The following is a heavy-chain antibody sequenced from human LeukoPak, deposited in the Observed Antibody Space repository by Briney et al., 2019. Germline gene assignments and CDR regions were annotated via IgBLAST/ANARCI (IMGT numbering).Heavy chain of an antibody. CDR3: AREVYDYGDSRPFDY. Sequence: SETLSLTCTVSGYSISRGYYWGWIRQPPGQGLEWIGGIYHSGSTYHNPSLKSRVTISVDTSKNQFSLKLSSVTAADTAVYYCAREVYDYGDSRPFDYWGQGTLVTVSS. CDR2: IYHSGST. V-gene: IGHV4-38-2*02. D-gene: IGHD4-17*01. CDR1: GYSISRGYY. J-gene: IGHJ4*02.